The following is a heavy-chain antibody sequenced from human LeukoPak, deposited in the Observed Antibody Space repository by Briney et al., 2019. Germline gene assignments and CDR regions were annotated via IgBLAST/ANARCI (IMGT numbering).Heavy chain of an antibody. D-gene: IGHD2-15*01. CDR3: TTRRQDGW. J-gene: IGHJ4*02. Sequence: GGSLRLSCAASGFTFSDYYMSWIRQAPGKGLEWVGRIKSKSDGGTIDYAAPVKGRFTISRDDSRNTLHLQMNSLKTEDTAVYYCTTRRQDGWWGQGTLVTVS. CDR2: IKSKSDGGTI. CDR1: GFTFSDYY. V-gene: IGHV3-15*01.